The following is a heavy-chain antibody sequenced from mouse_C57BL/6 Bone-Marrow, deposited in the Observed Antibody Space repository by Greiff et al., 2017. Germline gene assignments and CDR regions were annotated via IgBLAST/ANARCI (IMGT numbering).Heavy chain of an antibody. CDR1: GFNIKNTY. CDR2: IDPANGNT. J-gene: IGHJ2*01. D-gene: IGHD3-1*01. Sequence: VQLQQSVAELVRPGASVKLSCTASGFNIKNTYMHWVKQRPEQGLEWIGRIDPANGNTKYSPKFQGKGPINADTSSNTAYRQLSSLTSEDTAIYYWVWRGYDPFDYWGQGTTLTVSS. CDR3: VWRGYDPFDY. V-gene: IGHV14-3*01.